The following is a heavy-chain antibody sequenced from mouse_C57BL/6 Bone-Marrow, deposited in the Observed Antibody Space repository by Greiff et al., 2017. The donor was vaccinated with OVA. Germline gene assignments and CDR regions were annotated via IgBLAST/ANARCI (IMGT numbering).Heavy chain of an antibody. CDR3: ARSNYLAWFAY. V-gene: IGHV1-4*01. CDR1: GYTFTSYT. Sequence: QVHVKQSGAELARPGASVKMSCKASGYTFTSYTMHWVKQRPGQGLEWIGYINPSSGYTKYNQKFKDKATLTADKSSSTAYMQLSSLTSEDSAVYYCARSNYLAWFAYWGQGTLVTVSA. D-gene: IGHD2-1*01. J-gene: IGHJ3*01. CDR2: INPSSGYT.